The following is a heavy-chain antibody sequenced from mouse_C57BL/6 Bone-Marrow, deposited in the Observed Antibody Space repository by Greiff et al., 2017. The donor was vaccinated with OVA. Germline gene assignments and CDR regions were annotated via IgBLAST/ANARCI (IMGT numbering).Heavy chain of an antibody. J-gene: IGHJ1*03. CDR3: ASLNWYFDV. CDR1: GYTFPSYW. Sequence: QVQLQQPGAELVKPGASVKLSCKASGYTFPSYWMQWLKQRPGQGLELIGGIDPSDSYTNSNQKFKGKATLTVDTSSSTAYMQLSSLTSEDSAVYYCASLNWYFDVWGTGTTVTVSS. CDR2: IDPSDSYT. V-gene: IGHV1-50*01.